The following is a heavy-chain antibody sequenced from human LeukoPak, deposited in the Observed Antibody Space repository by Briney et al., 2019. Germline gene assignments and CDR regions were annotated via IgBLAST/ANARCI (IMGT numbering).Heavy chain of an antibody. CDR3: ARASPDCSSTSCYTGGAFDI. Sequence: PSETLSLTCAVSGYSISSGYYWGWIRQPPGKGLEWIGSIYHRGSTYYNPSLKSRVTISVDTSKNQFSLKLSSVTAADTAVYYCARASPDCSSTSCYTGGAFDIWGQGTMVTVSS. J-gene: IGHJ3*02. V-gene: IGHV4-38-2*01. CDR1: GYSISSGYY. D-gene: IGHD2-2*02. CDR2: IYHRGST.